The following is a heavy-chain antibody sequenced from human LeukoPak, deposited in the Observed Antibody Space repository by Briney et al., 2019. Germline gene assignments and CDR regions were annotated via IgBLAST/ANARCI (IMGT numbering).Heavy chain of an antibody. CDR3: AKHSNWNAGVDWFDP. CDR2: IHYSGST. CDR1: GGSTY. J-gene: IGHJ5*02. Sequence: SETLSLTCTVSGGSTYWSWIRQPRGKGLESIAYIHYSGSTNYNPSLKSRVTISIDTSKNQFSLKLNSVTAADTAVYYCAKHSNWNAGVDWFDPWGQGTLVTVSS. D-gene: IGHD1-20*01. V-gene: IGHV4-59*08.